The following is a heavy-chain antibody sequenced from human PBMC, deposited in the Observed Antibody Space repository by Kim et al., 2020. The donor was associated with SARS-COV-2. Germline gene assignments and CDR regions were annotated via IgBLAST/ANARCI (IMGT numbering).Heavy chain of an antibody. CDR2: YN. V-gene: IGHV6-1*01. Sequence: YNDYAVSVKSRITINPDTSKNQFSLQLNSVTPEDTAVYYCARSRSGWYDYWGRGTLVTVSS. J-gene: IGHJ1*01. CDR3: ARSRSGWYDY. D-gene: IGHD6-19*01.